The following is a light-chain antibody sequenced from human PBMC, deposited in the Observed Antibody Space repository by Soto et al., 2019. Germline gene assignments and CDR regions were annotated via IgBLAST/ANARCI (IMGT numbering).Light chain of an antibody. CDR2: GAS. J-gene: IGKJ1*01. V-gene: IGKV3-20*01. Sequence: EIVMTQSPATLSVSPGGRATLSCRASQSISDTLAWYQQKPGQAPRLLINGASSRATGIPDRFSGSGSGTDFTLTISRLEPEDFAVYYCQQYGFSPRTFGQGTKVEI. CDR3: QQYGFSPRT. CDR1: QSISDT.